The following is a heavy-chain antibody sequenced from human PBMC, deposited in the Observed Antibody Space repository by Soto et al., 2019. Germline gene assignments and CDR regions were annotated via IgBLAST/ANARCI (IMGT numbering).Heavy chain of an antibody. J-gene: IGHJ4*02. CDR3: ARESEDLTSNFDY. V-gene: IGHV3-21*06. CDR1: GFTFTRFS. CDR2: ISSTTNYV. Sequence: GGSLRLSCAASGFTFTRFSMNWVRQAPGKGLEWVSSISSTTNYVYYGDSMKGRFTISRDNAKNSLYLEMNSLRAEDTAVYYCARESEDLTSNFDYWGQGTLVTVSS.